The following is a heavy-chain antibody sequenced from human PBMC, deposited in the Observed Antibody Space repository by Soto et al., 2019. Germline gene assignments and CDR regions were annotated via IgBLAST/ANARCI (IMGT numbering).Heavy chain of an antibody. CDR3: AKADYDILTGYYYFDY. V-gene: IGHV3-23*01. D-gene: IGHD3-9*01. CDR1: GFTFSSYA. J-gene: IGHJ4*02. Sequence: GESLKISCAASGFTFSSYAMSWVRQAPGKGLEWVSAISGSGGSTYYADSVKGRFTISRDNSKNTLYLQMNSLRAEDTAVYYCAKADYDILTGYYYFDYWGQGTLVTVSS. CDR2: ISGSGGST.